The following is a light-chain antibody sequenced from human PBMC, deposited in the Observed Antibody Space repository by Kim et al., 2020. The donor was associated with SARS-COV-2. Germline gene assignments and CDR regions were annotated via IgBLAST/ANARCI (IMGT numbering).Light chain of an antibody. Sequence: QTVTLTCTGSNSNVGDLGAAWLQQHQDRPPKLLSYRDDNRASGISERFFASRSGNTASLTITGLKPEDEADYYCSAWDSSRTAWVFGGGTQLTVL. CDR1: NSNVGDLG. CDR2: RDD. CDR3: SAWDSSRTAWV. V-gene: IGLV10-54*04. J-gene: IGLJ2*01.